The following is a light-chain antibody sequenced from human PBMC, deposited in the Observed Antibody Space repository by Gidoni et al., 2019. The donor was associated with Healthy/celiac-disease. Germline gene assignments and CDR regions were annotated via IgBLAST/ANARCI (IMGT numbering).Light chain of an antibody. J-gene: IGKJ1*01. V-gene: IGKV3-20*01. Sequence: EIVLSHSPGTLSLSPGERATLSCRASQSVSSSYLAWYQPKPGQAPRLLIDGASSRATGIPERFSGSGSGTDLTHTSSRLEPEDVAVYYCQQYGSSPGAFXQXTKVXIK. CDR3: QQYGSSPGA. CDR2: GAS. CDR1: QSVSSSY.